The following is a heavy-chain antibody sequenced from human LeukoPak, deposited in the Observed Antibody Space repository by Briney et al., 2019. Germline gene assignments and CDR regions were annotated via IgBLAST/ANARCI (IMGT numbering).Heavy chain of an antibody. D-gene: IGHD3-16*02. CDR3: ARGLGELSLYGDPAS. CDR2: IYYSGST. V-gene: IGHV4-39*07. Sequence: PSETLSLTCTVSGGSISSSSYYWGWIRQPPGKGLEWTGSIYYSGSTYYNPSLKSRVTISVDTSKNQFSLKLSSVTAADTAVYYCARGLGELSLYGDPASWGQGTLVTVSS. CDR1: GGSISSSSYY. J-gene: IGHJ4*02.